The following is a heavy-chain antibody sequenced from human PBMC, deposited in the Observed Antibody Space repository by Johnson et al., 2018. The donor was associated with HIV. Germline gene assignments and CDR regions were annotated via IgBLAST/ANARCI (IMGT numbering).Heavy chain of an antibody. V-gene: IGHV3-30*18. CDR2: ISFDGSHK. CDR3: AKGGSAGAVAFDI. CDR1: GFAFSNYG. D-gene: IGHD6-19*01. J-gene: IGHJ3*02. Sequence: QVQLVESGGGVVQPGRSLRLSCAASGFAFSNYGMHWVRQAPGKGLEWVAVISFDGSHKYYADSVKGRFTISRDNSKNTLYLQMNSLRAEDTAVYYCAKGGSAGAVAFDIWGQGTMVTVSS.